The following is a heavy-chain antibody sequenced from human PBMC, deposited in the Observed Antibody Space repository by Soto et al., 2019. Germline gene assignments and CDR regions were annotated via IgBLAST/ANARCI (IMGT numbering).Heavy chain of an antibody. Sequence: SETLSLTCTVSGGSISRSRYYWGWIRQPPGKGLEWIGRIYYSGSTYYNPSLKSRVTISVDTSKNQFSLKLSSVTAADTAVYYCTNSNWFDPWGQGTLVTVSS. CDR3: TNSNWFDP. CDR2: IYYSGST. V-gene: IGHV4-39*01. D-gene: IGHD3-10*01. CDR1: GGSISRSRYY. J-gene: IGHJ5*02.